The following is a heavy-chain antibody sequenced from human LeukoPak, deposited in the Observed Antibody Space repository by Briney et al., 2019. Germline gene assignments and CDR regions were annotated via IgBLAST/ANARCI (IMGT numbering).Heavy chain of an antibody. J-gene: IGHJ4*02. D-gene: IGHD3-3*01. CDR2: IYYSGST. Sequence: SETLSLTCTVSGGSISSSSYYWGWIRQPPGKGLEWIGSIYYSGSTYYNLSLKSRVTISVDTSKNQFSLKLSSVTAADTAVYYCARPTTILGPVDYWGQGTLVTVSS. CDR1: GGSISSSSYY. CDR3: ARPTTILGPVDY. V-gene: IGHV4-39*01.